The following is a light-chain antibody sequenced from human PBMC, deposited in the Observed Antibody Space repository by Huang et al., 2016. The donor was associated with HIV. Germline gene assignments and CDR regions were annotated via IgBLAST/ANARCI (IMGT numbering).Light chain of an antibody. Sequence: EIVLTQSPATLSLSPGEGATLSCRASQSIGSYLAWYQQRPGQAPRILIYDASIRATGIPARCSGRGSGTDFTLTISSLEPEDFAVYYCQQRNNWPPWTFGQGTKVELK. CDR3: QQRNNWPPWT. CDR2: DAS. CDR1: QSIGSY. V-gene: IGKV3-11*01. J-gene: IGKJ1*01.